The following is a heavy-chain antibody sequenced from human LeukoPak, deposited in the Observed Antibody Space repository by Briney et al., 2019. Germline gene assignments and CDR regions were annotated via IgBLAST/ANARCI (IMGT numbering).Heavy chain of an antibody. Sequence: ASVKVSCKVSGYTLTELSMHWVRQAPGKGLEWMGGFDPEDGETIYAQKFQGRVTTTEDTSTDTAYMELSSLRSEDTAVYYCATAVGATAFDIWGQGTMVTVSS. CDR1: GYTLTELS. CDR2: FDPEDGET. CDR3: ATAVGATAFDI. V-gene: IGHV1-24*01. J-gene: IGHJ3*02. D-gene: IGHD1-26*01.